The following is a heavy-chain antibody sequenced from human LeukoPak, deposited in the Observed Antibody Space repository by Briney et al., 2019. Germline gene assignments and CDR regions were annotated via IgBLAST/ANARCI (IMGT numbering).Heavy chain of an antibody. CDR3: AERSDGDYGDAFDI. J-gene: IGHJ3*02. CDR2: IIPILGIA. Sequence: SVTVPCKASGGTFSSYAISWVRQAPGQGLEWMGRIIPILGIANYAQKFQGRVTITADKSTSTAYMELSSLRSEDTAVYYCAERSDGDYGDAFDIWGQGTMVTVSS. CDR1: GGTFSSYA. D-gene: IGHD4-17*01. V-gene: IGHV1-69*10.